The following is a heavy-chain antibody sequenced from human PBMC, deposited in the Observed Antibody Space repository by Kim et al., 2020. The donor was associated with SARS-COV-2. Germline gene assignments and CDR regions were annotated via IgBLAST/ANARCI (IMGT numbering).Heavy chain of an antibody. V-gene: IGHV4-39*01. CDR1: GGSISSSSYY. J-gene: IGHJ4*02. D-gene: IGHD6-6*01. Sequence: SETLSLTCTVSGGSISSSSYYWGWIRQPPGKGLEWIGSIYYSGSTYYNPSLKSRVTISVDTSKNQFSLKLSSVTAADTAVYYCASIAARRSVGDYWGQGTLVTVSS. CDR3: ASIAARRSVGDY. CDR2: IYYSGST.